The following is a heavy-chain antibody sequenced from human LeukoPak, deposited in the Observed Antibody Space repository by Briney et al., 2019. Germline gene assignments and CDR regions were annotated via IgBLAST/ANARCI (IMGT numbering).Heavy chain of an antibody. CDR1: GYTFTSYY. V-gene: IGHV1-46*01. CDR2: INPSGGST. J-gene: IGHJ4*02. D-gene: IGHD5-18*01. Sequence: GASVKVSCKASGYTFTSYYMHWVRQAPGQGLEWMGIINPSGGSTSYAQKFQGRVTMTRDTSTSTVYMELSSLRSEDTAVYYCARDGYVDTAMVTLGREYYFDYWGQGTLVTVSS. CDR3: ARDGYVDTAMVTLGREYYFDY.